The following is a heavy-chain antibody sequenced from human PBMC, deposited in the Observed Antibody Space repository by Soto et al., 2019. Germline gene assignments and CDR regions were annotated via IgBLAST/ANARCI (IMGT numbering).Heavy chain of an antibody. V-gene: IGHV1-3*04. D-gene: IGHD5-12*01. CDR2: INTGNGNT. CDR3: ARAISGYVT. CDR1: GITSTTYA. Sequence: QVQLVQSGAEVKKPGASVKVSCKASGITSTTYAIHWVRQAPGQGLEWMGWINTGNGNTRDSQRFLGRVSLTTDTSASTASMDVSRLTSEDTAVYYCARAISGYVTWGQGTLITVSS. J-gene: IGHJ5*02.